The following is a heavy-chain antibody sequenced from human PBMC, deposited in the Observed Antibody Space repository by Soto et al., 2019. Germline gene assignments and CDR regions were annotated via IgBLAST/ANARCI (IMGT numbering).Heavy chain of an antibody. J-gene: IGHJ5*02. CDR3: VKDLGGYCSSTSCSIAVLDP. D-gene: IGHD2-2*01. CDR1: GFTFSSYA. CDR2: ISSNGSST. V-gene: IGHV3-64D*08. Sequence: GGSLRLSCSPSGFTFSSYAMHCVRQAPGKGLEYVSAISSNGSSTCYADSGKGRFSISRDNSKNTLYLQMSSLRAEDTAVYYCVKDLGGYCSSTSCSIAVLDPWGQGTLVTVSS.